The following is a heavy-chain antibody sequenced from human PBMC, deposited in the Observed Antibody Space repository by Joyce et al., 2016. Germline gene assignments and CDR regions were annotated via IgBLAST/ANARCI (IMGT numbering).Heavy chain of an antibody. V-gene: IGHV3-30*04. CDR1: GSIFSGYA. D-gene: IGHD6-13*01. J-gene: IGHJ3*02. Sequence: QEQLEESGGGVVQPGTSLRLSCTAHGSIFSGYAMNWVRQATGNGLKGVAIISYDGPNKFYADSVRVRFTISRDNYKKTLFLQMNSLTIEDAGVYYCARRSGIPAGRRPGAVDMWGQGTVVTVSS. CDR3: ARRSGIPAGRRPGAVDM. CDR2: ISYDGPNK.